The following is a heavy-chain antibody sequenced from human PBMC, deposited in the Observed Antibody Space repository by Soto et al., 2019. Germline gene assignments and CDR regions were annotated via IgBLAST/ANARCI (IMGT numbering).Heavy chain of an antibody. CDR3: ARRSSSWPSNWFDP. D-gene: IGHD6-13*01. CDR1: GFTFSSYW. CDR2: IKQDGSEK. V-gene: IGHV3-7*05. J-gene: IGHJ5*02. Sequence: GGSLRLSCAASGFTFSSYWMSWVRQAPGKGLEWVANIKQDGSEKYYVDSVKGRFTISRDNAKNSLYLQMNSLRAEDTAVYYCARRSSSWPSNWFDPWGQGTLVTVSS.